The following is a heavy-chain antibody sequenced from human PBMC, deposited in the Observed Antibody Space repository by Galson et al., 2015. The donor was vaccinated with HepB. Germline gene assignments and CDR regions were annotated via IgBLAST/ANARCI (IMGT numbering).Heavy chain of an antibody. Sequence: SLRLSCAASGFTVSFNYMSWVRQAPGKGLEWVSVIYGGGRAYYADSVKGRFTISRDNYKNTLYIQMNSLRAEDTAVYYCASTPSSWYPYFDYWGQGTLVTVSS. J-gene: IGHJ4*02. D-gene: IGHD6-13*01. V-gene: IGHV3-66*02. CDR2: IYGGGRA. CDR3: ASTPSSWYPYFDY. CDR1: GFTVSFNY.